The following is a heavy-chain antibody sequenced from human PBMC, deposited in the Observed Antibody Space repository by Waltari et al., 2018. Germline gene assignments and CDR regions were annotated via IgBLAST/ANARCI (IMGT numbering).Heavy chain of an antibody. J-gene: IGHJ4*02. CDR2: ISTYETTT. Sequence: GESGGGLVQPGGSLKLSCASSGFIFSDFWMHWARQAPGEGLLWVARISTYETTTTYADSVKGRFTISRDNAKNTLYLQMNSLTAEDTAVYFCARTAFFRSSGYYFRSWGQGTLVSVSS. V-gene: IGHV3-74*01. D-gene: IGHD3-22*01. CDR3: ARTAFFRSSGYYFRS. CDR1: GFIFSDFW.